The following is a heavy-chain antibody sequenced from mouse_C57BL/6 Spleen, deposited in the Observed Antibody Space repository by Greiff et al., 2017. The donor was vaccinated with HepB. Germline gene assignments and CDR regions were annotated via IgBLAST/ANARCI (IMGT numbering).Heavy chain of an antibody. CDR3: ARDYGSSSYWYFDV. D-gene: IGHD1-1*01. J-gene: IGHJ1*03. CDR1: GYTFTDYN. CDR2: INPNNGGT. V-gene: IGHV1-18*01. Sequence: VQLKQSGPELVKPGASVKIPCKASGYTFTDYNMDWVKQSHGKSLEWIGDINPNNGGTIYNQKFKGKATLTVDKSSSTAYMELRSLTSEDTAVYYCARDYGSSSYWYFDVWGTGTTVTVSS.